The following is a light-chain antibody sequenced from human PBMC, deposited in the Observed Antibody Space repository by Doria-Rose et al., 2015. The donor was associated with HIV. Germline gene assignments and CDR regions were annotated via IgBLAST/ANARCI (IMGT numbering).Light chain of an antibody. CDR2: DAS. Sequence: TLSLSPGERVTLSCRASQSVSSYLAWYQQKPGQAPRLLIYDASNRATGIPARFSGSGSGTDFTLTISSLEPEDFAVYYRQQRSNWPPLFGPGTKVAIK. CDR1: QSVSSY. CDR3: QQRSNWPPL. V-gene: IGKV3-11*01. J-gene: IGKJ3*01.